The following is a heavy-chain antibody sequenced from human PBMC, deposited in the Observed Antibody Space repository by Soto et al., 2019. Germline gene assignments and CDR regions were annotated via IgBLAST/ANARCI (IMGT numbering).Heavy chain of an antibody. V-gene: IGHV3-23*01. D-gene: IGHD3-3*01. CDR3: ARDLTPTTSTIFGVVIKGPNNWFDP. CDR1: GFTFNNYA. CDR2: ISATGGST. J-gene: IGHJ5*02. Sequence: GGSLRLSCAASGFTFNNYAMNWVRQAPGKGLEWVATISATGGSTYYVDSVKGRFTISRDNAKNSLYLQMNSLRAEDTAVYYCARDLTPTTSTIFGVVIKGPNNWFDPWGQGTLVTVSS.